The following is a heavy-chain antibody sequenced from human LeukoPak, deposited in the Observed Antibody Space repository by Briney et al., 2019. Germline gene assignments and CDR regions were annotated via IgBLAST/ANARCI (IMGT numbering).Heavy chain of an antibody. V-gene: IGHV3-23*01. CDR3: AKDLSVVASFLYYGMDV. Sequence: SGGSLRLSCAASGFTFSSYAMSWVRQAPGKGLEWVSAISGSGGSTYYADSVKGRFTISRDNSKNTLYLQMNSLRAEDTAVYYCAKDLSVVASFLYYGMDVWGQGTTVTVSS. CDR2: ISGSGGST. D-gene: IGHD2-15*01. J-gene: IGHJ6*02. CDR1: GFTFSSYA.